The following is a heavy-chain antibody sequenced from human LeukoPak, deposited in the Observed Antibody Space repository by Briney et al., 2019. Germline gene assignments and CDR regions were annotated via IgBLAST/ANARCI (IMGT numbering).Heavy chain of an antibody. D-gene: IGHD3-16*02. CDR3: ARPRDYVWGSYRWFAFDI. CDR2: INHSGST. CDR1: GGSFSGYY. Sequence: SETLSLTCAVYGGSFSGYYWSWIRQPPGKGLEWIGEINHSGSTNYNPSLKSRVTISVDTSKNQFFLKLSSVTAADTAVYYCARPRDYVWGSYRWFAFDIWGQGTMVTVSS. J-gene: IGHJ3*02. V-gene: IGHV4-34*01.